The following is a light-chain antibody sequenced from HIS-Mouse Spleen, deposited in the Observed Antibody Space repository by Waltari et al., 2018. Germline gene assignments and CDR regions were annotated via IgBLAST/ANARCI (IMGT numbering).Light chain of an antibody. CDR2: RNN. J-gene: IGLJ3*02. Sequence: QSVLTQPPSASGTPGQGATIPCSGSRSTIGSTYVYWSQQLPGTAPKLLSYRNNQRPSGVPDRFSGSKSGTSASLAISGLRSEDEADYYCAAWDDSLSGPVFGGGTKLTVL. V-gene: IGLV1-47*01. CDR1: RSTIGSTY. CDR3: AAWDDSLSGPV.